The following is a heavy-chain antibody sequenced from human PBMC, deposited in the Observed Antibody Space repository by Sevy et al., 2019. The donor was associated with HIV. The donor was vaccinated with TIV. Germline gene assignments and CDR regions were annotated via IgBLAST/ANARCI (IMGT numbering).Heavy chain of an antibody. D-gene: IGHD6-19*01. CDR3: AREGGYTSAWSPGNH. Sequence: GESLKISCVASGFTFNTHAMHWVRQAPGKGLEWVALISYDGIIKYYADSVKGRLTISRDNSKNTLSLQMNSLRVEDTAVYYCAREGGYTSAWSPGNHWGQGTLVTVSS. CDR2: ISYDGIIK. CDR1: GFTFNTHA. V-gene: IGHV3-30*04. J-gene: IGHJ4*02.